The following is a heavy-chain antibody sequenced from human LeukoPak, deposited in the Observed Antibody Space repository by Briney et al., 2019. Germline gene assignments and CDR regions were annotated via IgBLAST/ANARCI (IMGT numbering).Heavy chain of an antibody. CDR2: IYTSGNT. CDR1: GGSISSGSYY. D-gene: IGHD3-10*01. CDR3: AREVRFSMVRGEIDC. J-gene: IGHJ4*02. Sequence: PSETLSLTSTVSGGSISSGSYYWSWIRQPAGKGLEWIGRIYTSGNTNYNPSLKSRVIISVDTSKNQFSLKLSSVTAADTAVYYCAREVRFSMVRGEIDCWGQGTLVTVSS. V-gene: IGHV4-61*02.